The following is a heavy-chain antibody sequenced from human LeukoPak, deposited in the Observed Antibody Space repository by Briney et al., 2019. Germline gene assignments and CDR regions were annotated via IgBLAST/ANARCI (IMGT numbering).Heavy chain of an antibody. CDR1: GFTFSSYA. J-gene: IGHJ4*02. CDR3: AKDYEWEPPVYFDY. D-gene: IGHD1-26*01. V-gene: IGHV3-23*01. Sequence: SGGSLRLSCAASGFTFSSYAMSWVSQAPGKGVEWVSAIRGSGGSTYYADSVKGRFTISRDNSKNTLYLQMNSLRAEDTAVYYCAKDYEWEPPVYFDYWGQGTLVTVPS. CDR2: IRGSGGST.